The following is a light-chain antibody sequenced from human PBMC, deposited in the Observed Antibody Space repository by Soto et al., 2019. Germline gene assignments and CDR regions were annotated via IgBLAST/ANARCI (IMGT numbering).Light chain of an antibody. CDR1: SSDVGSYNL. Sequence: QSVLTQPASVSGSPGQSITISCTGTSSDVGSYNLVSWYQQHPGKAPKLMIYEGSQRPSGVSNRFSGSKSGDTASLTISGLQAEDEADYYCCSYAGSYTVLFGGGTKLTDL. CDR2: EGS. CDR3: CSYAGSYTVL. J-gene: IGLJ2*01. V-gene: IGLV2-23*01.